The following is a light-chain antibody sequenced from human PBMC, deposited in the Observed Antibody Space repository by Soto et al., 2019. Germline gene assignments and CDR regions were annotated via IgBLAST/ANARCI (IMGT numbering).Light chain of an antibody. J-gene: IGKJ2*01. CDR3: LQINSYPYT. CDR1: QNINTD. CDR2: HAS. V-gene: IGKV1-5*01. Sequence: DIQMTQSPSTLSASVGDRVTITCRASQNINTDLAWYQQKPGKVPNLLIYHASSLVTGVPSRFSGSGSGTEFTLTISSLQPEDFATYYCLQINSYPYTFGQGTKVDI.